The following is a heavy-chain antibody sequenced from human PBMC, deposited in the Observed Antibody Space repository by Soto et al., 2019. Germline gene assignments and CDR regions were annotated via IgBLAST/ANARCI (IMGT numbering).Heavy chain of an antibody. D-gene: IGHD6-13*01. Sequence: EVPLLESGGGLVQPGGSLRLSCAASVFTFSNYAVTWVRQAPGKGLEWVSTISGSGGSTYYADTVKGRFTISRENSKNTLYLQRNSLRAKDTAVYYCAKDQGSSWYEIDYWGQGTLVTVSS. CDR2: ISGSGGST. J-gene: IGHJ4*02. CDR1: VFTFSNYA. CDR3: AKDQGSSWYEIDY. V-gene: IGHV3-23*01.